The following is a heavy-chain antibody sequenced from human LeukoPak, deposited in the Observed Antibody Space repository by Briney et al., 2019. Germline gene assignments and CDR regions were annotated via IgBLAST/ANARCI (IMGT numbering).Heavy chain of an antibody. D-gene: IGHD7-27*01. V-gene: IGHV3-23*01. CDR3: AKAPAWGWSFDI. CDR1: GFTLSSYD. J-gene: IGHJ3*02. Sequence: GGSLRLSCAASGFTLSSYDMAWVRQAPGKGLEWVSGLSASGFSTFYADSVKGRFTISRDNSKNTLYLQTSRLSAEDTAVYYCAKAPAWGWSFDIWGQGTMVTVS. CDR2: LSASGFST.